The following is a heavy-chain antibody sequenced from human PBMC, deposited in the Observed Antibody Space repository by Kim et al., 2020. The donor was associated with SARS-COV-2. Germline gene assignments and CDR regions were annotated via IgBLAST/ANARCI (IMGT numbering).Heavy chain of an antibody. CDR2: TYISGSV. J-gene: IGHJ4*02. D-gene: IGHD2-8*01. Sequence: SETLSLTCAVSGGAISSYYWSWIRQPPGKGLEWIGYTYISGSVNYDPSFKNRVTILVDTSKNQFSLKLTSVTAADTAVYYCARAPRNGHFDSWGQGTLVTVS. CDR1: GGAISSYY. V-gene: IGHV4-59*01. CDR3: ARAPRNGHFDS.